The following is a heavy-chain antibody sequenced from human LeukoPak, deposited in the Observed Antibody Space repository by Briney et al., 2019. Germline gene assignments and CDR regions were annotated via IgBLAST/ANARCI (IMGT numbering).Heavy chain of an antibody. D-gene: IGHD5-12*01. CDR3: ARAREYSGYDYPSWFDP. V-gene: IGHV1-69*13. Sequence: ASVKVSCKASGGTFSSYAISWVRQAPGQGLEWMGGIIPIFGTVNYAQKFQGRVTITADESTSTAYMELSSLRSEDTAVYYCARAREYSGYDYPSWFDPWGQGTLVTVSS. J-gene: IGHJ5*02. CDR2: IIPIFGTV. CDR1: GGTFSSYA.